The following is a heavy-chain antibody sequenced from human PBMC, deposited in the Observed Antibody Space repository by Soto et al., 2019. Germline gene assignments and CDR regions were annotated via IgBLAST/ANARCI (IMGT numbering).Heavy chain of an antibody. CDR2: MSYDGTKE. V-gene: IGHV3-30*18. D-gene: IGHD6-13*01. Sequence: QVELVESGGGVVQPGRSLRLSCAASEFTFSTYGMHWVRQAPGKGLEWVAAMSYDGTKEYYVDSVKGRFTISRDNSRNTLFLQLNSLRAEDTAVYYCAKEYGSTWIDHWGQGTLVTVSS. CDR3: AKEYGSTWIDH. CDR1: EFTFSTYG. J-gene: IGHJ4*02.